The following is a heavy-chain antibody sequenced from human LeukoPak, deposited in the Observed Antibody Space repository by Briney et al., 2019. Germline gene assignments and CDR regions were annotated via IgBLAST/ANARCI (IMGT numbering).Heavy chain of an antibody. Sequence: SETLSLTCTVSGGSISSSSYYWGWIRQPPGKGLEWIGSIYYSGSTYYNPSLKSRVTISVDKSKNQFSLKLSSVTAADTAVYYCARPFPPGMHDAFDIWGQGTMVTVSS. D-gene: IGHD3-10*01. CDR1: GGSISSSSYY. V-gene: IGHV4-39*07. CDR3: ARPFPPGMHDAFDI. J-gene: IGHJ3*02. CDR2: IYYSGST.